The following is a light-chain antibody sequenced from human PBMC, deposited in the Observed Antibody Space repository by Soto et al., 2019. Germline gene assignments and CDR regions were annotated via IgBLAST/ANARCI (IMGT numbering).Light chain of an antibody. CDR1: QSISNW. Sequence: DIQMTQSPSTLSASVGDRVTITCRASQSISNWLAWYQQKPGKAPKLLIYKASNLESGVPSRFSGSASGTEFTLTISSLQPDDFATYYCQQYNSVSPLTFGGGTKVDIK. J-gene: IGKJ4*01. CDR2: KAS. CDR3: QQYNSVSPLT. V-gene: IGKV1-5*03.